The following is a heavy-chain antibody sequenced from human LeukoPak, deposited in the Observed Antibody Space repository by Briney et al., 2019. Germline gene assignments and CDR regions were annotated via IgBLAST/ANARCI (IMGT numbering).Heavy chain of an antibody. CDR2: ISSSGSTI. V-gene: IGHV3-48*03. D-gene: IGHD3-22*01. CDR1: GFTFSSYE. J-gene: IGHJ3*02. CDR3: AATNYYDSSGYYSDAFDI. Sequence: GGSLRLSCAASGFTFSSYEMNWVRQAPGKGLEWVSYISSSGSTIYYADSVKGRFTISRDNAKNSLYLQMNSLRAEDTAVYYCAATNYYDSSGYYSDAFDIWGQGTMVTVSS.